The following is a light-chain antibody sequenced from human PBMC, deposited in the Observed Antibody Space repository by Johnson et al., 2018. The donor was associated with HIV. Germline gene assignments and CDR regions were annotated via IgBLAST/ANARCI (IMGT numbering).Light chain of an antibody. Sequence: HSVLTQPPSVSAAPGQKVTISCSGSSSNIGNNYVSWYQQLPGRAPKLLIYDNNKRPSGIPDRFSGSKSGTSATLGITGLQTGDEADYYCGTWDSSLSARVFGTGTKVTVL. CDR1: SSNIGNNY. V-gene: IGLV1-51*01. J-gene: IGLJ1*01. CDR3: GTWDSSLSARV. CDR2: DNN.